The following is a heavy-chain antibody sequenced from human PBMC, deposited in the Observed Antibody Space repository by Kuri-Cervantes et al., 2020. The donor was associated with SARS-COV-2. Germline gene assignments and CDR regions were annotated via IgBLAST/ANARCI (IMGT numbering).Heavy chain of an antibody. CDR2: ISYDGSNK. CDR1: GFTFGDYA. J-gene: IGHJ4*02. D-gene: IGHD5-24*01. CDR3: ARDPWMATIGVGTFDY. V-gene: IGHV3-30-3*01. Sequence: GESLKISCTASGFTFGDYAMSWVRQAPGKGLEWVAVISYDGSNKYYADSVKGRFTISRDNSKNTLYLQMNSLRAEDTAVYYCARDPWMATIGVGTFDYWGQGTLVTVSS.